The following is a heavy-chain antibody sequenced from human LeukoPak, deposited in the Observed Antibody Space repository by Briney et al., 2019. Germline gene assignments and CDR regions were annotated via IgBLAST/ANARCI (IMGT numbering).Heavy chain of an antibody. CDR2: IYTRGST. CDR3: AIGPEWELRGGAAFDI. Sequence: SETLSLTRTVSGGSISSYYWSWIRQPAGRGLEWVVRIYTRGSTNYNPSLKRRVTMSANPAKNQISLNICSVTAADTAVYYCAIGPEWELRGGAAFDIWGQGTMVTVSS. CDR1: GGSISSYY. V-gene: IGHV4-4*07. D-gene: IGHD1-26*01. J-gene: IGHJ3*02.